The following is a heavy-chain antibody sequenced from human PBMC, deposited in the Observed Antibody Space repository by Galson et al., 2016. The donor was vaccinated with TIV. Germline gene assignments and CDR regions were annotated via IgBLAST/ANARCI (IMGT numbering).Heavy chain of an antibody. V-gene: IGHV1-69*13. CDR2: IIAIFGVA. J-gene: IGHJ4*02. Sequence: SVKVSCKASGVIFNSYAISWVRQAPGQGLEWVGGIIAIFGVASYAQKFQGRVTITADESTSTVYMELSSLSSEDTAVYYCARDQKYSGNDLDYWGQGTLVTVSS. CDR3: ARDQKYSGNDLDY. D-gene: IGHD5-12*01. CDR1: GVIFNSYA.